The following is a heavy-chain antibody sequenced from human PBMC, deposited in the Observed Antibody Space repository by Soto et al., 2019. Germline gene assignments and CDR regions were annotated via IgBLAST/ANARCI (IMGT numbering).Heavy chain of an antibody. CDR1: GFTFTSSA. J-gene: IGHJ6*02. D-gene: IGHD2-21*01. Sequence: SVKVSCKASGFTFTSSAVQWVRQARGQRLEWIGWIVVGSGNTNYAQKFQGRVTITADESTSTAYMELSSLRSEDTAVYYCARAQAPTLWSPKAYYYYGMDVWGQGTTVTVSS. CDR2: IVVGSGNT. CDR3: ARAQAPTLWSPKAYYYYGMDV. V-gene: IGHV1-58*01.